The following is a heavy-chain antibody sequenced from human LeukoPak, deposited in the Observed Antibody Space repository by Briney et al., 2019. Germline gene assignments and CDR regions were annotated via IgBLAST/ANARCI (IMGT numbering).Heavy chain of an antibody. CDR1: GFTFSSYW. Sequence: GGSLRLSCAASGFTFSSYWMSWVRQAPGKGLEWVANIKQDGSEKYYVDSVKGRFTISRDNAKNSLYLQMNSLRAEDTAVYYCARDLIIWGASLLGAFDIWGQGTMVTVSS. CDR2: IKQDGSEK. J-gene: IGHJ3*02. CDR3: ARDLIIWGASLLGAFDI. D-gene: IGHD3-16*01. V-gene: IGHV3-7*01.